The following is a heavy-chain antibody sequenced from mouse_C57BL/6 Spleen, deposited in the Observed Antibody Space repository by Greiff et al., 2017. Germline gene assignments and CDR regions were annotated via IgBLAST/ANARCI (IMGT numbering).Heavy chain of an antibody. D-gene: IGHD1-1*01. CDR2: IYPGDGDT. CDR3: ARSVTTVVADY. CDR1: GYAFSSSW. J-gene: IGHJ2*01. V-gene: IGHV1-82*01. Sequence: QVQLQQSGPELVKPGASVKISCKASGYAFSSSWMNWVKQRPGKGLEWIVRIYPGDGDTNYNGKFKGKATLTADKSSSTAYMQLSSLTSEDSAVYFCARSVTTVVADYWGQGTTLTVSS.